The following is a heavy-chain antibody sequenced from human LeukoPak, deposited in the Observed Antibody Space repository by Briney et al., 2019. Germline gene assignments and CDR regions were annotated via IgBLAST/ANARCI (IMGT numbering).Heavy chain of an antibody. CDR1: GGSFSGYY. J-gene: IGHJ6*04. Sequence: SETLSLTCAVYGGSFSGYYWSWIRQPPGKGLEWIGEINHSGSTNYNPSLKSRVTISVDTSKNQFSLKLSSVTAADTAVYYCAREGVVVPAAPYYYYGMDVWGKGITVTVSS. V-gene: IGHV4-34*01. D-gene: IGHD2-2*01. CDR2: INHSGST. CDR3: AREGVVVPAAPYYYYGMDV.